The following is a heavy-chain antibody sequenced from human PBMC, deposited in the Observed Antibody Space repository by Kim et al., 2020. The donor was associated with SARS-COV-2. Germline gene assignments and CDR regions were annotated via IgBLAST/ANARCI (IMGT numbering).Heavy chain of an antibody. CDR3: AKGRGVTTFSNWFDP. V-gene: IGHV3-30*18. CDR2: ISYDGSNK. D-gene: IGHD4-17*01. Sequence: GGSLRLSCAASGFTFSSYGMHWVRQAPGKGREWVAVISYDGSNKYYADSVKGRFTISRDNSKNTLYLQMNSLRAEDTAVYYCAKGRGVTTFSNWFDPWGHGTLVTVSS. CDR1: GFTFSSYG. J-gene: IGHJ5*02.